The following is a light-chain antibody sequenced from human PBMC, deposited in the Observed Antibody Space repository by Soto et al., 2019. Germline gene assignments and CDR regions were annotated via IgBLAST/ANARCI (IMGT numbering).Light chain of an antibody. CDR3: QSYDNRLTLRV. J-gene: IGLJ1*01. V-gene: IGLV1-40*01. CDR1: SSNIGAGYD. Sequence: QSVLTQPPSVSGAPGQRVTISCTGSSSNIGAGYDVHWYQQLPGTAPKLLIYANSNRPSGVPDRFSGSKSGTSASLAITGLQADDEADYYCQSYDNRLTLRVFGTGTKLTVL. CDR2: ANS.